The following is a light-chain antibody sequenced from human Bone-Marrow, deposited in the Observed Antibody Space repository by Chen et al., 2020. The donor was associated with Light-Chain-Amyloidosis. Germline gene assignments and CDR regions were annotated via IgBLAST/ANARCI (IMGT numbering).Light chain of an antibody. CDR3: QVWDRSSDRPV. V-gene: IGLV3-21*02. CDR1: NIGSTS. Sequence: SYVLPQPSSVSVAPGQTATIACGGNNIGSTSVHWYQQTPGQAPLLVVYDDSDRPSGIPERLSGSNSGNTATLTISRDEAGDEADYYCQVWDRSSDRPVFGGGTKLTVL. CDR2: DDS. J-gene: IGLJ3*02.